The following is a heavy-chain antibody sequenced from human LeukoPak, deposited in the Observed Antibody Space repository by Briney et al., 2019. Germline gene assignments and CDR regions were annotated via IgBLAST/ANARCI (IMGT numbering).Heavy chain of an antibody. J-gene: IGHJ6*03. CDR3: ARVVNYDFSSDGPPYYMDV. CDR1: GGSISSHY. D-gene: IGHD3-3*01. V-gene: IGHV4-59*11. CDR2: IYYSGST. Sequence: SETLSLTCTVSGGSISSHYWSWIRQPPGKGLEWIGYIYYSGSTNYNPSLKSRVTISVDTSKNQFSLKLSSVTAADTAVYYCARVVNYDFSSDGPPYYMDVWGKGTTVTVSS.